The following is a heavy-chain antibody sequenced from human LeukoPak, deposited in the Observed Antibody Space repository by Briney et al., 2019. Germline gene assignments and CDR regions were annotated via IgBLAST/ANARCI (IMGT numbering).Heavy chain of an antibody. CDR1: GFTFSSYA. V-gene: IGHV3-23*01. J-gene: IGHJ5*02. CDR3: AKDDSRGSGSSGWFDP. D-gene: IGHD3-10*01. CDR2: ISGSGSST. Sequence: GGSLRLSCAASGFTFSSYAMSWVRRAPGKGLEWVSAISGSGSSTYYADSVKGRFTISRDNSRNTLYLQMNSLRAEDTARYYCAKDDSRGSGSSGWFDPLGPGNPGHRLL.